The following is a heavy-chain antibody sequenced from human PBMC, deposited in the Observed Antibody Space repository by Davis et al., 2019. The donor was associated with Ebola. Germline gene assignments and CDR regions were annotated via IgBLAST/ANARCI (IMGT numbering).Heavy chain of an antibody. CDR3: AKGTTVVTPVNYFDY. D-gene: IGHD4-23*01. Sequence: PGGSPRLSCAASGFTFSSYAMSWVRQAPGKGLEWVSAISGSGGSTYYADSVKGRFTISRDNSKNTLYLQMNSLRAEDTAVYYCAKGTTVVTPVNYFDYWGQGTLVTVSS. CDR1: GFTFSSYA. CDR2: ISGSGGST. J-gene: IGHJ4*02. V-gene: IGHV3-23*01.